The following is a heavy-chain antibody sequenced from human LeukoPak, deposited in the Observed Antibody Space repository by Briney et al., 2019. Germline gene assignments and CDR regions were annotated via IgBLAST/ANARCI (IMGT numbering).Heavy chain of an antibody. CDR2: IRSKAYGGTT. V-gene: IGHV3-49*04. CDR3: TLNGYGDYVDFDY. Sequence: GGSLRLSCTASGFTFGDYAMSWVRQAPGKGLEWVGFIRSKAYGGTTEYAASVKGRFTISRDDSKSIAYLQMNSLKTEDTAVYYCTLNGYGDYVDFDYWGQGTLVTVPS. D-gene: IGHD4-17*01. CDR1: GFTFGDYA. J-gene: IGHJ4*02.